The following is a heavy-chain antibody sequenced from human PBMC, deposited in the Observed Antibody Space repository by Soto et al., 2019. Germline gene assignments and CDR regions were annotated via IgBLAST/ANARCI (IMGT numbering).Heavy chain of an antibody. D-gene: IGHD5-12*01. CDR2: IYTAGST. V-gene: IGHV3-53*01. Sequence: EVQLVESGGGLIQPGGSLRLSCAASGFTISNNYMSWVRQAPGKGLEWVSVIYTAGSTYYEDSVKGRFTISRDHSKNTLYRQMNSLRAEDAAVNYRARARDGYNFLYEPTWRRGTLVTVSS. J-gene: IGHJ4*02. CDR1: GFTISNNY. CDR3: ARARDGYNFLYEPT.